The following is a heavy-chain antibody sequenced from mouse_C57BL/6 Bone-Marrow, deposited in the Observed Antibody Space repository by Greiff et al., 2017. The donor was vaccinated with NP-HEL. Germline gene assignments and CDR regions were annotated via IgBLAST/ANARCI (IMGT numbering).Heavy chain of an antibody. Sequence: EVQLVESGGGLVQPKGSLKLSCAASGFTFNTYAMHWVRQAPGKGLEWVARIRSNSSNYATYYADSVKDRFTISRDDSQSMLYLQMNNLKTEDTAMYYCARQDGYQYYFDYWGQGTTLTVSS. CDR1: GFTFNTYA. D-gene: IGHD2-3*01. CDR2: IRSNSSNYAT. V-gene: IGHV10-3*01. CDR3: ARQDGYQYYFDY. J-gene: IGHJ2*01.